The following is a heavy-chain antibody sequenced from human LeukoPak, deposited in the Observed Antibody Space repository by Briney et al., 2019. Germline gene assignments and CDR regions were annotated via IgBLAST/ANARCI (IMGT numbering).Heavy chain of an antibody. CDR1: GFTFSTYA. CDR3: AKDRSPMDY. D-gene: IGHD3-10*01. J-gene: IGHJ4*02. V-gene: IGHV3-23*01. CDR2: ISGTGGNT. Sequence: GGSLRLSCAASGFTFSTYAMSWVRQAPGKGLEWASAISGTGGNTYYADSVKGRFTISRDSSKNTLYLQMNSLRAEDTAVYYCAKDRSPMDYWGQGTLATVSS.